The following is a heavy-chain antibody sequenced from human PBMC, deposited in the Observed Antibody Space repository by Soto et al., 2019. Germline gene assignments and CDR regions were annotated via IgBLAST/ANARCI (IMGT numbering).Heavy chain of an antibody. D-gene: IGHD4-17*01. V-gene: IGHV4-59*08. CDR3: ARRYGVYFDY. J-gene: IGHJ4*02. CDR2: IYYSGST. Sequence: QVQLQESGPGLVKPSETLSLTSTVSGGSISSYYWSWIRQPPGKGLEWIGYIYYSGSTNYNPSLKSRVTISVDTSKNQFSLKLSSVAAADTAVYYCARRYGVYFDYWGQGTLVTVSS. CDR1: GGSISSYY.